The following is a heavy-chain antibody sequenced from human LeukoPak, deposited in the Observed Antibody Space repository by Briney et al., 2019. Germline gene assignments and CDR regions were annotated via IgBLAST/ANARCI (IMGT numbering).Heavy chain of an antibody. CDR1: GYTFTSCG. J-gene: IGHJ4*02. CDR3: ASRDYYYGSGSYLVY. Sequence: GASVKVSCKASGYTFTSCGISWVRQAPGQGLEWMGWISAYNGNTNYAQKLQGRVTMTTDTSTSTAYMELRSLRSDDTAVYYCASRDYYYGSGSYLVYWGQGTLVTVSS. CDR2: ISAYNGNT. D-gene: IGHD3-10*01. V-gene: IGHV1-18*01.